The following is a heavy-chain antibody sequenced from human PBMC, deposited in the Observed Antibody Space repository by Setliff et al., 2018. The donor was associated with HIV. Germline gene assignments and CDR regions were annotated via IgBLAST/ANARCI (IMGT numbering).Heavy chain of an antibody. CDR2: IRYYGSDE. Sequence: GGSLRLSCAASGFTFSSYSMNWVRQAPGKGLQWVAFIRYYGSDEYYADSVKGRFTISRDNSKNTLYLQMNSLRDEDTAVYVCVKVRNSGWANEGFGTWGQGTMVTVSS. V-gene: IGHV3-30*02. CDR1: GFTFSSYS. D-gene: IGHD6-19*01. J-gene: IGHJ3*02. CDR3: VKVRNSGWANEGFGT.